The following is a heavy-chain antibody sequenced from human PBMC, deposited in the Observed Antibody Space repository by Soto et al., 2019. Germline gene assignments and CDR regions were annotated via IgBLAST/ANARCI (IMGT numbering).Heavy chain of an antibody. V-gene: IGHV3-30*02. CDR2: IKTDGSNK. J-gene: IGHJ6*02. Sequence: GSLRLSCAASGFTFSSYWMHWVRQDAGKGLLWVSSIKTDGSNKYYADSVKGRFTISRDNSKNTLYLQMNSLRAEDTAVYYCAKDLLGPGRAYGMDVWGQGTTVTVSS. CDR3: AKDLLGPGRAYGMDV. D-gene: IGHD7-27*01. CDR1: GFTFSSYW.